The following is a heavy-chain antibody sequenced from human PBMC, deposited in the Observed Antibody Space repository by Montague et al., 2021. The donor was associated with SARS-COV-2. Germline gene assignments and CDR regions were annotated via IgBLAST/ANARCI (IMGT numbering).Heavy chain of an antibody. J-gene: IGHJ5*02. V-gene: IGHV4-39*01. CDR3: ARGLYNRNYEQWFYT. Sequence: SETLSLTRTVSGGSVGSSHYYWAWIRQPPGKGLEWIGTIYYSGSTYYNPSPRSRVTIAVDASTNQFSLKLHSVTAADTAVYFCARGLYNRNYEQWFYTWGQGTLVTVSS. CDR2: IYYSGST. CDR1: GGSVGSSHYY. D-gene: IGHD1-7*01.